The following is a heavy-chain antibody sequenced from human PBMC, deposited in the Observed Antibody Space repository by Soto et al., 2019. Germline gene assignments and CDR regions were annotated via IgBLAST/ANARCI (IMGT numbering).Heavy chain of an antibody. CDR3: ARQYYYDSSGRGPIDY. J-gene: IGHJ4*02. CDR2: IYPGDSDT. D-gene: IGHD3-22*01. V-gene: IGHV5-51*07. CDR1: GYSFTSYW. Sequence: GESLKISCKGSGYSFTSYWIGWVHQMPGKGLEWMGIIYPGDSDTRYSPSFQGQVTISADKSISTAYLQWSSLKASDTAMYYCARQYYYDSSGRGPIDYWGQGTLVTVSS.